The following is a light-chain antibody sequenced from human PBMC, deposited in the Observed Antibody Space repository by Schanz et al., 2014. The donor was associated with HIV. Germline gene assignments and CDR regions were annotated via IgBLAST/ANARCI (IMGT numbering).Light chain of an antibody. CDR2: GNS. Sequence: QSVLTQPPSVSGAPGQRVTISCTGSSSNIGAGYDVHWYQQLPGAAPKLLIYGNSNRPSGVPDRYSGSKSDTSASLAITGLQAEDEADYYCCSYAGSHTPYVFGTGTKLTVL. V-gene: IGLV1-40*01. CDR3: CSYAGSHTPYV. CDR1: SSNIGAGYD. J-gene: IGLJ1*01.